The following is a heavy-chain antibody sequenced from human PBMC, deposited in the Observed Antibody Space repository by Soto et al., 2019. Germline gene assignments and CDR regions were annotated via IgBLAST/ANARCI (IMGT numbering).Heavy chain of an antibody. V-gene: IGHV5-10-1*01. CDR2: SDPSDPYT. CDR1: GYSFTSYL. D-gene: IGHD3-3*01. CDR3: ATHPITIFGVVAQPQFDY. J-gene: IGHJ4*02. Sequence: PGESLKISCKGSGYSFTSYLLRWVRQMPGKGLDGMVRSDPSDPYTHCTPSFQGHVTISADKSIITAYLQWISLTASDTAMYYCATHPITIFGVVAQPQFDYWGQGSLVTVSS.